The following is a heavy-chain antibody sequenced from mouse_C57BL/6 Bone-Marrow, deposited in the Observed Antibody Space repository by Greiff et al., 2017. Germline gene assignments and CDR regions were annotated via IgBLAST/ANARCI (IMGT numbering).Heavy chain of an antibody. D-gene: IGHD1-1*01. V-gene: IGHV3-6*01. Sequence: ESGPGLVKPSQSLSLTCSVTGYSITSGYYWNWIRQFPGNKLEWMGYISYDGSNNYNPSLKNRISITRDTSKNQFFLKLNSVTTEDTATYYCARPSYYGSKDYWGQGTTLTVSS. J-gene: IGHJ2*01. CDR3: ARPSYYGSKDY. CDR1: GYSITSGYY. CDR2: ISYDGSN.